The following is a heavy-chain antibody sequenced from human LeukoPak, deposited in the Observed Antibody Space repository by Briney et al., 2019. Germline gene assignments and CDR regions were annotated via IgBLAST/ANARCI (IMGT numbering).Heavy chain of an antibody. D-gene: IGHD3-10*01. CDR2: IKHDGSEK. Sequence: GGSLRLSCAASGFTFSSYSMNWVRQAPGKGLEWVANIKHDGSEKYYVDSVKGRFTISRDNAKNSLYLQMNSLRAEDTAVYYCARRLGLGFGEYSNNWFDPWGQGTLVTVSS. V-gene: IGHV3-7*01. J-gene: IGHJ5*02. CDR3: ARRLGLGFGEYSNNWFDP. CDR1: GFTFSSYS.